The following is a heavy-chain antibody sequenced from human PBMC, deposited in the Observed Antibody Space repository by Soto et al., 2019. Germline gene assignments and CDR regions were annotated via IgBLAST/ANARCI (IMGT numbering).Heavy chain of an antibody. CDR3: ARDLAAGARFDY. J-gene: IGHJ4*02. V-gene: IGHV3-30-3*01. CDR2: ISYDGSNK. Sequence: PGGSLRLSCAASGFTFSSYAMHWVRQAPGKGLEWVAVISYDGSNKYYADSVKGRFTISRDNSKNTLYLQMNSLRAEDTAVYYCARDLAAGARFDYWGQGTLVTVSS. D-gene: IGHD6-13*01. CDR1: GFTFSSYA.